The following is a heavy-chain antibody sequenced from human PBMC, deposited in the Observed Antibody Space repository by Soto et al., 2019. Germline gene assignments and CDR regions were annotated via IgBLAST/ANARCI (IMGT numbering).Heavy chain of an antibody. CDR1: GFTFSNYG. J-gene: IGHJ4*02. CDR2: IWYGGGNK. Sequence: QVQLVESGGGVVQPGRSLRLSCEASGFTFSNYGMHWVRQAPGKGLEWVAVIWYGGGNKYYADSVKGRFTISRDNSKNTLYLQMTSLRAEDTSVYHCARGGYYDTSGYYSTSYYFDYWGQGTLVTVSS. D-gene: IGHD3-22*01. CDR3: ARGGYYDTSGYYSTSYYFDY. V-gene: IGHV3-33*01.